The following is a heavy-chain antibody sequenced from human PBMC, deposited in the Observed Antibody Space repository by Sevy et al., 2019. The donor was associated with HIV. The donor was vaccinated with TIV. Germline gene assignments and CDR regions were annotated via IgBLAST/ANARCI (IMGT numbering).Heavy chain of an antibody. J-gene: IGHJ6*02. CDR1: GFTFSSYA. CDR2: ISGSGGST. CDR3: ARDLPAGFFYYGMDV. V-gene: IGHV3-23*01. Sequence: GGSLRLSCAASGFTFSSYAMSWVRQAPGKGLEWVSAISGSGGSTYYADSVKGRFTISRDNSKNTLYLQMNSLRAEDTAVYYCARDLPAGFFYYGMDVWGQGTTVTVSS. D-gene: IGHD3-3*01.